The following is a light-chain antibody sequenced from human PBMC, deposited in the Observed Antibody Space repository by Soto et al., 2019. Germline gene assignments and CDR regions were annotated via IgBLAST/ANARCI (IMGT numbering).Light chain of an antibody. Sequence: QAVVTQEPSFSVSPGGTVTLTCGLSSGSVSTSYYPSWYQQTPGQPPRTLMYSTNTRSSGVPDRFSGSILGNKAALTITGSQADDESDYYCVLYIGRGISVFGGGTKVTVL. CDR1: SGSVSTSYY. J-gene: IGLJ3*02. V-gene: IGLV8-61*01. CDR2: STN. CDR3: VLYIGRGISV.